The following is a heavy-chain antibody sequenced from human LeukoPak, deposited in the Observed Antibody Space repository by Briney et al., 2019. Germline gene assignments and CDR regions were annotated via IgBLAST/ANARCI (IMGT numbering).Heavy chain of an antibody. J-gene: IGHJ6*03. V-gene: IGHV4-61*02. Sequence: SETLSLTCTVSGGSISSGSYYWSWIRQPAGKGLEWIGRIYTSGSTDYNPSLKSRVTISVDTSKNQFSLKLSSVTAADTAVYYCARNVPGGWPLGYMDVWGKGTTVTVSS. CDR1: GGSISSGSYY. CDR2: IYTSGST. CDR3: ARNVPGGWPLGYMDV. D-gene: IGHD1-1*01.